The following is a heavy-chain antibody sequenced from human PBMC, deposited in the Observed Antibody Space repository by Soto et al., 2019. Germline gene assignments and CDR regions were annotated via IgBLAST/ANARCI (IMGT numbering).Heavy chain of an antibody. CDR2: MNPNSGNT. D-gene: IGHD3-22*01. Sequence: QVQLVQSGAEVKKPGASVKVSCKASGYTFTSYDINWVRQATGQGLEWMGWMNPNSGNTGYAQKFQGRVTMTRNTSISTAYMELSSLRSEDTAVYYCERGHLYYYDSSLEYWGQGTLVTVSS. CDR3: ERGHLYYYDSSLEY. V-gene: IGHV1-8*01. J-gene: IGHJ4*02. CDR1: GYTFTSYD.